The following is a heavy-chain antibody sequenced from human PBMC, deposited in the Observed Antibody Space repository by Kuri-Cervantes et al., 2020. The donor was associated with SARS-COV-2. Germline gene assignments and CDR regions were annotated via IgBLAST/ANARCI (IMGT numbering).Heavy chain of an antibody. D-gene: IGHD2-2*02. CDR1: GFTFDDYG. J-gene: IGHJ5*02. Sequence: GSLRLSCAASGFTFDDYGMSWVRQPPGKGLEWIGSIYYSGSTYYNPSLKSRVTISVDTSKNQFSLKLSSVTAADTAVYYCARGAAPAAIKGWFDPWGQGTLVTVSS. V-gene: IGHV4-38-2*01. CDR2: IYYSGST. CDR3: ARGAAPAAIKGWFDP.